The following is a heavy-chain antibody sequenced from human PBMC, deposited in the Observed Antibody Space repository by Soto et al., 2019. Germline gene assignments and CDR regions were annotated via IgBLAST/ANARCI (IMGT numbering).Heavy chain of an antibody. CDR3: AREGGRFLGPGGWFDP. J-gene: IGHJ5*02. Sequence: QVQLQESGPGLVKPSQTLSLTCTVSGGSINSGGYYWSWIRQHPGKGLEWIGYIYYSGSTYYNPSLKSRVTISVDTSKNQFSLKLSSVTAADTTVYYCAREGGRFLGPGGWFDPWGQGTLVTVSS. CDR2: IYYSGST. V-gene: IGHV4-31*03. D-gene: IGHD3-3*01. CDR1: GGSINSGGYY.